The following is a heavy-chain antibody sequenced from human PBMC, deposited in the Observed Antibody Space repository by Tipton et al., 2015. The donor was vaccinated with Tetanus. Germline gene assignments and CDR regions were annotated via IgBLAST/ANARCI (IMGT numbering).Heavy chain of an antibody. CDR1: GGSISNGDYY. D-gene: IGHD2-21*02. CDR2: IYFSGTT. Sequence: LRLSCAVSGGSISNGDYYWAWIRQPPGKGLEWIGSIYFSGTTYYNPSLESRVTMSVDTSNNQFSMHLNSVTAADTAVYYCARRTASGKGAFNIWGQGTLVTVSS. V-gene: IGHV4-39*01. CDR3: ARRTASGKGAFNI. J-gene: IGHJ3*02.